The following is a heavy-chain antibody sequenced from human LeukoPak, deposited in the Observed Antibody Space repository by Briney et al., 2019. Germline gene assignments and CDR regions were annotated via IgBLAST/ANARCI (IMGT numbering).Heavy chain of an antibody. CDR3: AKGDRWGYCSSTSCSHGDYYYGMDV. J-gene: IGHJ6*02. CDR2: ISYDGSNK. Sequence: GGSLRLSCAASGFTISNAWMSWVRQAPGKGLEWVAVISYDGSNKYYADSVKGRFTISRDNSKNTLYLQMNSLRAEDTAVYYCAKGDRWGYCSSTSCSHGDYYYGMDVWGQGTTVTVSS. D-gene: IGHD2-2*01. V-gene: IGHV3-30*18. CDR1: GFTISNAW.